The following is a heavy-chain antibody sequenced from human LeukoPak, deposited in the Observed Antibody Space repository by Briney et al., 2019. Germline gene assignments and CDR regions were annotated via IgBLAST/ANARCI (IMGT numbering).Heavy chain of an antibody. Sequence: PSETLSLTCAVYGGSFSGYYWSWIRQPPGKGLEWIGEINHSGSTNYNPSLKSRVTISVDTSKNQFSLKLSSVTAADTAVYYCARRKGSSDYWGQGTLVTVSS. V-gene: IGHV4-34*01. CDR3: ARRKGSSDY. CDR2: INHSGST. J-gene: IGHJ4*02. CDR1: GGSFSGYY. D-gene: IGHD6-13*01.